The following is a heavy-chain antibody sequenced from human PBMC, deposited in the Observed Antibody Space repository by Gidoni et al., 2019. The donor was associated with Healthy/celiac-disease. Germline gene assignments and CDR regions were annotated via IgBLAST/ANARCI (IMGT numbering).Heavy chain of an antibody. CDR1: GGSFSGYY. CDR3: ARGRRFIAAAEKPYFDY. CDR2: INHSGST. J-gene: IGHJ4*02. D-gene: IGHD6-13*01. Sequence: QVQLQQWGAGLLKPSETLSLTCAVYGGSFSGYYWSWIRQPPGKGLEWIGEINHSGSTNYHPALKSRVTISVDTSKNQFSLKLSSVTAADTAVYYCARGRRFIAAAEKPYFDYWGQGTLVTVSS. V-gene: IGHV4-34*01.